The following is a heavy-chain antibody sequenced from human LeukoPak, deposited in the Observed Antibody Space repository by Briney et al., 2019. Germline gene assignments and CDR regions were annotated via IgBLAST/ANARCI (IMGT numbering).Heavy chain of an antibody. J-gene: IGHJ5*02. CDR3: AREGFTMVRGVKYNWFDP. V-gene: IGHV3-48*03. CDR2: ISSSANTI. D-gene: IGHD3-10*01. Sequence: GGSLRLSCAASGFTFSSYEMNWVRQAPGKGLEWVSYISSSANTIYYADSVKGRFTVSRDNAKNSLYLQMNSLRAEDTAVYYCAREGFTMVRGVKYNWFDPWGQGTLVTVSS. CDR1: GFTFSSYE.